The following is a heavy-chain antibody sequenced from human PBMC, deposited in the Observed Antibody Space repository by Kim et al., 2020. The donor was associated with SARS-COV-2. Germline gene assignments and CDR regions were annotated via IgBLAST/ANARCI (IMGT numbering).Heavy chain of an antibody. CDR3: ARHYLGTVVIDY. Sequence: YYTPSLKSRVTISVDTSKNQFSLKLSSVTAADTAVYYCARHYLGTVVIDYWGQGTLVTVSS. D-gene: IGHD2-15*01. J-gene: IGHJ4*02. V-gene: IGHV4-39*01.